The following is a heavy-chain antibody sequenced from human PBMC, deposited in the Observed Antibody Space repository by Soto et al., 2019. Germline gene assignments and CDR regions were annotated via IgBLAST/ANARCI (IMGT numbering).Heavy chain of an antibody. Sequence: PSETLSLTCTVSGGSISIGGYYWSWIRQHPGKGLEWIGYIYYSGTTYYNPSLKSRVTISVDTSKNQFSLKLSSVTAADTAVYYCAREALTGLGFLRPLVPDKRPYFDYWGQGTLVTVSS. J-gene: IGHJ4*02. CDR2: IYYSGTT. V-gene: IGHV4-31*03. CDR1: GGSISIGGYY. D-gene: IGHD2-15*01. CDR3: AREALTGLGFLRPLVPDKRPYFDY.